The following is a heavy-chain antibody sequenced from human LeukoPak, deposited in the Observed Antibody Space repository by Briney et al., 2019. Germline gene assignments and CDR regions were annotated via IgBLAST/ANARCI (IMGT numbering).Heavy chain of an antibody. CDR2: ISGSGGST. V-gene: IGHV3-23*01. CDR1: GFTFSSYA. CDR3: AKDLRYYDSSGYYYQPLFDY. J-gene: IGHJ4*02. Sequence: PGGSLRLSCAASGFTFSSYAMSWVRQAPGKGLEWVSAISGSGGSTYYADSVKGRFTISRDNSKNTLYLQMNSLRAEDTAVYYCAKDLRYYDSSGYYYQPLFDYWGQGTPVTVSS. D-gene: IGHD3-22*01.